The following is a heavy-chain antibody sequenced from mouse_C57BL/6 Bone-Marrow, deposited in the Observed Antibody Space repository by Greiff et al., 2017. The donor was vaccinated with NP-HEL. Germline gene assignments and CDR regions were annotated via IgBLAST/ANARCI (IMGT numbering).Heavy chain of an antibody. Sequence: VQLQQSGPELVKPGASVKISCKASGYAFSSSWMNWVKQRPGKGLEWIGRIYPGDGDTNYNGKFKGKATLTADKSSSTAYMQLSSLTSEDPAVYFCARSGVDYWGQGTTLTVSS. CDR1: GYAFSSSW. CDR3: ARSGVDY. CDR2: IYPGDGDT. V-gene: IGHV1-82*01. D-gene: IGHD3-1*01. J-gene: IGHJ2*01.